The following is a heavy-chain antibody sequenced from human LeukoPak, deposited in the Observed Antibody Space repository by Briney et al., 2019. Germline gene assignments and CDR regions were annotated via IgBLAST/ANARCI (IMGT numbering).Heavy chain of an antibody. CDR3: ARDRIIMVRGVLYGMDV. CDR2: IWYDGNNQ. D-gene: IGHD3-10*01. V-gene: IGHV3-33*01. J-gene: IGHJ6*02. Sequence: GGSLRLSCAASGFTFSNYGMHWVRQAPGKGLEWVAAIWYDGNNQYYADSVKGRFTISRDNSKNTLYLQMNSLRAEDTAVYNCARDRIIMVRGVLYGMDVWGQGTTVTVSS. CDR1: GFTFSNYG.